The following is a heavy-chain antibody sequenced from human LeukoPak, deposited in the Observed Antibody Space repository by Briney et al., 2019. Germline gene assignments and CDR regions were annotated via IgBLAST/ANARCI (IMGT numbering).Heavy chain of an antibody. Sequence: PGGSLRLSCAASGFTFSSYGMHWVRQAPGKGLEWVAVISYDGSNKYYADSVKGRFTISRDNSKNTLYLQMNSLRAEDTAVYYCAKEHIVVVPAAIPTPHPIYYYCGMDVWGQGTTVTVSS. CDR1: GFTFSSYG. CDR3: AKEHIVVVPAAIPTPHPIYYYCGMDV. D-gene: IGHD2-2*02. V-gene: IGHV3-30*18. CDR2: ISYDGSNK. J-gene: IGHJ6*02.